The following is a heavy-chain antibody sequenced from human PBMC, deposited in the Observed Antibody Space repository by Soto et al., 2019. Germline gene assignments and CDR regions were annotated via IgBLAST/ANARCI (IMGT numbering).Heavy chain of an antibody. CDR1: GFTFSSYA. J-gene: IGHJ6*03. Sequence: EVQLLESGGGLVQPGGSLRLSCAASGFTFSSYAMSWVRQAPGKGLEWVSAISGSGGSTYYADSVKGRFTISRDNSKNKLYLQMNSLRAEDTAVYYCAKSGLYYYYYYMDVWGKGTTVTVSS. D-gene: IGHD2-15*01. V-gene: IGHV3-23*01. CDR3: AKSGLYYYYYYMDV. CDR2: ISGSGGST.